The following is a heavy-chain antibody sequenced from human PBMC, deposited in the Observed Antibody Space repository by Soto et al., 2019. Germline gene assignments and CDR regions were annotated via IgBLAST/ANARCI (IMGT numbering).Heavy chain of an antibody. J-gene: IGHJ6*03. CDR2: IYSGGST. V-gene: IGHV3-66*01. Sequence: GGSLRLSCAASGFTVSSNYMSWVRQAPGKGLEWVSVIYSGGSTYYADSVKGRFTISRDNSKNTLYLQMNSLRAEDTAVYYCARDSAAAGTYYYYYYMDVWGKGTTVNVSS. CDR3: ARDSAAAGTYYYYYYMDV. D-gene: IGHD6-13*01. CDR1: GFTVSSNY.